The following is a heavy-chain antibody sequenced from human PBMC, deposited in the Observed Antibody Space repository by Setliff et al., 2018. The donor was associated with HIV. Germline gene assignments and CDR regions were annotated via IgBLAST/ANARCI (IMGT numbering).Heavy chain of an antibody. CDR2: ISPYSGKK. D-gene: IGHD3-10*01. V-gene: IGHV1-18*01. J-gene: IGHJ6*03. Sequence: ASVKVSCKASGYTFTNYGISWVRQAPGEGLEWMGWISPYSGKKKYAQNVEDRVTMTTDASTSTAYMDVRSLKSNDTAVYYCVRGRGSEGYYYMDVWGKGTTVTVSS. CDR3: VRGRGSEGYYYMDV. CDR1: GYTFTNYG.